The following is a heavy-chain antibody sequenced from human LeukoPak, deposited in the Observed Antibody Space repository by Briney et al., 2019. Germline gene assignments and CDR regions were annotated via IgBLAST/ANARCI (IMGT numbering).Heavy chain of an antibody. CDR2: ISFDGGNK. CDR3: ARDGIVGSPLFKFDY. CDR1: EFTFNNYA. Sequence: PGGSLRLSCAASEFTFNNYAIHWVRQAPGKGLEWVAIISFDGGNKYYADSVKGRFTISRDNSKNTLYLQMNSLRAEDTAVYYCARDGIVGSPLFKFDYWGQGTLVTVSS. V-gene: IGHV3-30-3*01. D-gene: IGHD1-26*01. J-gene: IGHJ4*02.